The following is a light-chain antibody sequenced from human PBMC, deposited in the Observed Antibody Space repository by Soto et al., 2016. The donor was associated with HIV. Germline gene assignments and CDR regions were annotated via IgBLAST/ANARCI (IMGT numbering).Light chain of an antibody. CDR3: QQVKSYPLT. CDR1: QSITSY. J-gene: IGKJ4*01. Sequence: DIQMTQSPSSLSASVGDRVTITCRASQSITSYLNWYQQKPGKAPKLLIYAASSLQSGVPSRFSGSDSGTHFTLTISSLQPEDFATYYCQQVKSYPLTFGGGTKVEIK. CDR2: AAS. V-gene: IGKV1-39*01.